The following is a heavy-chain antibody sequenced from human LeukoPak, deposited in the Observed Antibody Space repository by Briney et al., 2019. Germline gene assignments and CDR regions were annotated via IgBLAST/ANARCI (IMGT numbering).Heavy chain of an antibody. CDR3: ARVVYCSSTSCYAPFTDYYYYMDV. CDR1: GYSISSGYY. Sequence: SETLSLTCAVSGYSISSGYYWGWIRQPPGKGLEWIGSIYHSGSTYYNPSLKSRVTISVDTSKNQFSLKLSSVTAADTAVYYCARVVYCSSTSCYAPFTDYYYYMDVWGKGTTVTVSS. CDR2: IYHSGST. J-gene: IGHJ6*03. D-gene: IGHD2-2*01. V-gene: IGHV4-38-2*01.